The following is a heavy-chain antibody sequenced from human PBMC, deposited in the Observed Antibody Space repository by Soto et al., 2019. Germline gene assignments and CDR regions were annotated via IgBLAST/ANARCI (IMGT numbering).Heavy chain of an antibody. CDR3: ARQAYCSSASCPIDY. D-gene: IGHD2-2*01. CDR1: GYSFASYW. Sequence: PGESLKISCKGSGYSFASYWIGWVRQMPGKGLEWMGIIYPGDSDTRYSPSFQGQVTISADKSISTAYLQWNSLKASDTAMYYCARQAYCSSASCPIDYWGQGTLVTVSS. J-gene: IGHJ4*02. CDR2: IYPGDSDT. V-gene: IGHV5-51*01.